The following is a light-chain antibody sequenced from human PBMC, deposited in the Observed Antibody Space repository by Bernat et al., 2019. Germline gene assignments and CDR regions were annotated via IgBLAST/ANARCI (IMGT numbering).Light chain of an antibody. J-gene: IGLJ3*02. V-gene: IGLV3-10*01. CDR3: YSTDSSTTHRV. CDR2: EDN. CDR1: ALANTY. Sequence: SYELTQSPSVSVSPGQTARIPCSGDALANTYVYWYQQKSGQAPVLVIYEDNKRPSGITERFSGSSSGALATLTIAGAQKEDEADYYCYSTDSSTTHRVFGGGTKLTVL.